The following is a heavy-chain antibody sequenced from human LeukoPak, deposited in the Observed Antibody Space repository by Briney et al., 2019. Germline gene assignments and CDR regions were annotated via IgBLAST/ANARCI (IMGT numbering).Heavy chain of an antibody. Sequence: GGSLRLSCAASGFTFSRYSMNWVRQAPGKGLEWLLYISSSDTIIYSADSVKGRFTISRDNARNSLYLQMNSLRDEDTAVYYCARDLVEQQLVGFPDYWGQGTLVTVSS. CDR1: GFTFSRYS. D-gene: IGHD6-13*01. CDR2: ISSSDTII. CDR3: ARDLVEQQLVGFPDY. J-gene: IGHJ4*02. V-gene: IGHV3-48*02.